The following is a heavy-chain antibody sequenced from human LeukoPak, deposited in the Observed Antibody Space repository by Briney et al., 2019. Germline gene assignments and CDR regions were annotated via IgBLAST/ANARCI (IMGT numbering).Heavy chain of an antibody. J-gene: IGHJ3*02. CDR1: GGSISSYY. CDR3: ARRSVTLDAFDI. Sequence: SETLSLTCTVSGGSISSYYWSWIRQPPGKGLEWMGNIYYSGSTNYNPSLKSRVTISIDASKNQFSLKLSSVTAADTAVYYCARRSVTLDAFDIWGQGTMVTVSS. V-gene: IGHV4-59*01. D-gene: IGHD4-17*01. CDR2: IYYSGST.